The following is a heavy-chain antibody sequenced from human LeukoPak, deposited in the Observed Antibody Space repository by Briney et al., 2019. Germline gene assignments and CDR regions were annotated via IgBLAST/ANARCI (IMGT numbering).Heavy chain of an antibody. CDR1: GYSFTSYW. V-gene: IGHV5-51*01. CDR3: ARIVMVTTGGYYYYYYGMDV. D-gene: IGHD2-21*02. Sequence: GESLKISCKGSGYSFTSYWIGWVRQMPGKGLEWMGIIYPGDSDTRYSPSFQGQVTISADKSISTAYLQWSSLKASDTAMYYCARIVMVTTGGYYYYYYGMDVWGQGTTVTVSS. CDR2: IYPGDSDT. J-gene: IGHJ6*02.